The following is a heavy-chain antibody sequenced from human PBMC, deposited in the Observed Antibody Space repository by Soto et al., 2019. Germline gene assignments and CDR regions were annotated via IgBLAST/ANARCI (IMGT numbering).Heavy chain of an antibody. CDR2: IYPGDSDT. Sequence: VESLKISCKGSGYSFTNYCIGWVRQMPGKGLEWMGIIYPGDSDTRYSPSFQGQVTISADKSVNTAYLQWSSLKASDPAKYYCARVRRGPYAAVADFYFDSWGQGTLVTVSS. D-gene: IGHD6-19*01. V-gene: IGHV5-51*01. J-gene: IGHJ4*02. CDR3: ARVRRGPYAAVADFYFDS. CDR1: GYSFTNYC.